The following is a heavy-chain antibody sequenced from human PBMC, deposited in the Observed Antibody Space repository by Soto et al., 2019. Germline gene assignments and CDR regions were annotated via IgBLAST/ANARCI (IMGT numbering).Heavy chain of an antibody. D-gene: IGHD3-3*01. CDR1: GGTFSSYT. J-gene: IGHJ4*02. V-gene: IGHV1-69*08. CDR3: ARESNYDFGTGSKIPSGTTFDY. CDR2: IIPILGIA. Sequence: QVQLVQSGAEVKKPGSSVKVSCKASGGTFSSYTISWVRQAPGQGLEWMGRIIPILGIANYAQKFQGRVTINAYKATSKAYMELSMLRSEDTAGYYCARESNYDFGTGSKIPSGTTFDYWGQGTLVTVSS.